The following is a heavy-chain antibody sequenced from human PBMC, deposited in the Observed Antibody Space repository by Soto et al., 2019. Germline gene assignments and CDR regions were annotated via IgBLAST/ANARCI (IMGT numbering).Heavy chain of an antibody. J-gene: IGHJ6*03. CDR3: ARGGMDIVVVVAALKDYYYYYMDV. CDR2: ISSSSSYI. Sequence: GGSLRLSCAASGFTFSSYSMNWVRQAPGKGLEWVSSISSSSSYIYYADSVKGRFTISRDNAKNSLYLQMNSLRAEDTAVYYCARGGMDIVVVVAALKDYYYYYMDVWGKGTTVTVSS. CDR1: GFTFSSYS. D-gene: IGHD2-15*01. V-gene: IGHV3-21*01.